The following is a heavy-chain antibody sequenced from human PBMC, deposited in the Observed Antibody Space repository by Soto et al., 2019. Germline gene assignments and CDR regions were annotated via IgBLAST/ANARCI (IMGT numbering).Heavy chain of an antibody. CDR1: GFTFSGSA. Sequence: LSCAASGFTFSGSAMHWVRQASGKGLEWVGRIRSKANSYATAYAASVKGRFTISRDDSKNTAYLQMNSLKTEDTAVYYCAKAPSIVLLGPHDYWGQGTLVTVSS. CDR3: AKAPSIVLLGPHDY. D-gene: IGHD3-22*01. J-gene: IGHJ4*02. V-gene: IGHV3-73*01. CDR2: IRSKANSYAT.